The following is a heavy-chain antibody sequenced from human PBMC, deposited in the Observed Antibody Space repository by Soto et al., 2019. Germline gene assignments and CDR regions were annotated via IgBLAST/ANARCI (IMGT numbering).Heavy chain of an antibody. V-gene: IGHV5-51*01. CDR2: IYPGDSDT. D-gene: IGHD6-19*01. CDR3: ATRPGVHSGGFFGV. J-gene: IGHJ4*02. CDR1: GYSFTDYF. Sequence: PGESLKISCKGSGYSFTDYFIAWVRQMPGEGLEWMGIIYPGDSDTRYSPSFRGQVTMSADKSISTAYLQWNSLKASDTAIYYCATRPGVHSGGFFGVWGQGTLVTVSS.